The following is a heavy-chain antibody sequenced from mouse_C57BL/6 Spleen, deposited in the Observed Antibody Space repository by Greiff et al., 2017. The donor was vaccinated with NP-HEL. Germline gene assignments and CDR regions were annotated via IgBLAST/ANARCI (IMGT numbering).Heavy chain of an antibody. D-gene: IGHD1-1*01. V-gene: IGHV1-53*01. CDR2: INPSNGGT. J-gene: IGHJ1*03. CDR3: ARSGYGSSYWYFDV. Sequence: QVQLQQPGTELVKPGASVKLSCKASGYTFTSYWMHWVKQRPGQGLEWIGNINPSNGGTNYNEKFKSKATLTVDKSSSTAYMQLSSLTSEDSAGYYCARSGYGSSYWYFDVWGTGTTVTVSS. CDR1: GYTFTSYW.